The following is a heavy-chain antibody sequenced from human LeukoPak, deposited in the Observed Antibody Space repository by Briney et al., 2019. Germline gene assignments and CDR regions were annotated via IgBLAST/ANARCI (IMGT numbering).Heavy chain of an antibody. CDR3: AKDFNPRYSSGWFFDY. V-gene: IGHV3-23*01. Sequence: GGSPRLSCAASGFTFSSYGMSWVRQAPGKGLEWVSAISGSGGSTYYADSVKGRFTISRDNSKNTLYLQMNSLRAEDTAVYYCAKDFNPRYSSGWFFDYWGQGTLVTVSS. CDR1: GFTFSSYG. CDR2: ISGSGGST. D-gene: IGHD6-19*01. J-gene: IGHJ4*02.